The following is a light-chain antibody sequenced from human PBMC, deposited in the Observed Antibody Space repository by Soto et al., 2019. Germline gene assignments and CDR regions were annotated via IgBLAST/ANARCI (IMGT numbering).Light chain of an antibody. V-gene: IGKV3-15*01. CDR3: QQYNKWFSIT. CDR1: QSVRDK. J-gene: IGKJ5*01. Sequence: ETVMTQSPATLSVSPGERATLSCRATQSVRDKVAWYQQKPGQAPRLLIYGASTRANGIPARFSGSGSSAEFTLTISSLQSEDSAVYYCQQYNKWFSITFGQGTRLEIK. CDR2: GAS.